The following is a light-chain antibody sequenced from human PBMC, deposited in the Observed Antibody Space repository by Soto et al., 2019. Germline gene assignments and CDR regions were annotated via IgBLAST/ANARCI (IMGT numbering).Light chain of an antibody. CDR3: VQFSLFPRT. V-gene: IGKV2-24*01. J-gene: IGKJ4*02. CDR1: QSLVYSDGNPY. Sequence: DIVLTQTPFSSPVTLGQPASIFCRSSQSLVYSDGNPYLSWLQQRPGQPPRLLIYQISNRFSGVPDRCSGSGAGTDFPLKISRGEAEDVGVDSCVQFSLFPRTFGEGTKVEIK. CDR2: QIS.